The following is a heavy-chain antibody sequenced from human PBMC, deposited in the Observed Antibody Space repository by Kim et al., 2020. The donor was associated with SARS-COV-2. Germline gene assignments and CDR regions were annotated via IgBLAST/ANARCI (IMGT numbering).Heavy chain of an antibody. CDR1: GGSISRGSYY. CDR3: ASGDTAAGNFDY. V-gene: IGHV4-61*02. CDR2: IYTSGNN. D-gene: IGHD6-13*01. Sequence: SETLSLTCTVSGGSISRGSYYWIWLLQPAVNGRDWLGRIYTSGNNNYNPSLKSRVTISVDTSKNQFSLKLSSVTAADTAVYYCASGDTAAGNFDYWGQGTLVTVSS. J-gene: IGHJ4*02.